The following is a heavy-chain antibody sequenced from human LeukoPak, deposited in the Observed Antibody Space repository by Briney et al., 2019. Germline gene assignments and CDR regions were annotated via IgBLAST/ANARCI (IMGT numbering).Heavy chain of an antibody. CDR3: ARTAGSGCSSKLFDY. Sequence: GASVNVSCKASGGTFSSYAISWVRQAPGQGLEWMGGIIPIFGTANYAQKFQGRVTITADESTSTAYMELSSLRSEDTAVYYCARTAGSGCSSKLFDYWGQGTLVTVSS. J-gene: IGHJ4*02. CDR1: GGTFSSYA. V-gene: IGHV1-69*13. D-gene: IGHD3-3*01. CDR2: IIPIFGTA.